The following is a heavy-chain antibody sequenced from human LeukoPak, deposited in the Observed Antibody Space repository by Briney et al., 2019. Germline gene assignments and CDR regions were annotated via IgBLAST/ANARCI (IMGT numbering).Heavy chain of an antibody. CDR2: ISSSGSTI. D-gene: IGHD3-10*01. Sequence: GGSLRLSCAASGFTFSSYEMNWVRQAPGKGLQWVSYISSSGSTIYYADSVKGRFTISRDNAKNSLYLQMNSLRAEDTAVYYCARENYGSGSLGDFDYWGQGTLVTVSS. CDR1: GFTFSSYE. CDR3: ARENYGSGSLGDFDY. V-gene: IGHV3-48*03. J-gene: IGHJ4*02.